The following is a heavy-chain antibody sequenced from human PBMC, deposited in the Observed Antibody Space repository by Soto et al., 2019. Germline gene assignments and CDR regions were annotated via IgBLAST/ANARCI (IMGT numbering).Heavy chain of an antibody. Sequence: ASVKVSCKASGGTFSSYAISGVRQAPGQGLEWMGGIIPIFGTANYAQKFQGRVTITADESTSTAYMELSSLRSEDTAVYYCARDSYSGSYYPNYYYGMDVWGQGTTVTVSS. V-gene: IGHV1-69*13. CDR1: GGTFSSYA. CDR2: IIPIFGTA. CDR3: ARDSYSGSYYPNYYYGMDV. D-gene: IGHD1-26*01. J-gene: IGHJ6*02.